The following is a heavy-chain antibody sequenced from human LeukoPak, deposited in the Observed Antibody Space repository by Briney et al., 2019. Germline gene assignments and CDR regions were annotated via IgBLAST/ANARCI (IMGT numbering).Heavy chain of an antibody. D-gene: IGHD3-22*01. J-gene: IGHJ3*02. Sequence: GASVTVSCKASGYTFTAYYVHWVRQAPGQGLEWMGWINPNSGGTNYAQKFQGRVTMTRDTSISTAYMELSRLRSDDTAVYYCARDYYDSSGFGAFDIWGQGTMVTVSS. CDR2: INPNSGGT. V-gene: IGHV1-2*02. CDR3: ARDYYDSSGFGAFDI. CDR1: GYTFTAYY.